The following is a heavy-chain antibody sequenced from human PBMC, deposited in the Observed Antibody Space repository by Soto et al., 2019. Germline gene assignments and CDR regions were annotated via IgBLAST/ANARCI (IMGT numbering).Heavy chain of an antibody. CDR3: AVPSSGSFDY. Sequence: QRQLQESGPGLVKPSETLSLTCTVSGGSISSSSYYWGWIRQPPGKGLEWIGSIYYSGSTYYNPSLKSRVTISVDTSKNQFSLKLSSVTAADTAVYYCAVPSSGSFDYWGQGTLVTVSS. CDR2: IYYSGST. CDR1: GGSISSSSYY. V-gene: IGHV4-39*01. J-gene: IGHJ4*02. D-gene: IGHD3-10*01.